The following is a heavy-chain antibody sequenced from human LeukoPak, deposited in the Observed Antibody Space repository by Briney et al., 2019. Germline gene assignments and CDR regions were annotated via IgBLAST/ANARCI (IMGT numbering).Heavy chain of an antibody. V-gene: IGHV3-23*01. Sequence: PGGSLRLSCAASGFTFSSYGMHWVRQAPGKGLDWVASISESGHDTNYADSVKGRFTVSRDNSKNTLYLQLNSLRVDDTAVYYCAKQWVDCWGQGTLVTVSS. CDR1: GFTFSSYG. CDR3: AKQWVDC. D-gene: IGHD1-26*01. J-gene: IGHJ4*02. CDR2: ISESGHDT.